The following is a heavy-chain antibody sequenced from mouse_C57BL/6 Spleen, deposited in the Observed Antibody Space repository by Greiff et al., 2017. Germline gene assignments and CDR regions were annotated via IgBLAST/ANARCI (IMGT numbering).Heavy chain of an antibody. CDR2: INYDGSST. CDR3: ARDRTTVVATDWYFDV. J-gene: IGHJ1*03. CDR1: GFTFSDSY. V-gene: IGHV5-16*01. D-gene: IGHD1-1*01. Sequence: EVQLVESEGGLVQPGSSMKLSCTASGFTFSDSYMAWVRQVPEKGLEWVANINYDGSSTYYLDSLKSRFIISRDNAKTVLYLQMSSLKSEDTATYYCARDRTTVVATDWYFDVWGTGTTVTVSS.